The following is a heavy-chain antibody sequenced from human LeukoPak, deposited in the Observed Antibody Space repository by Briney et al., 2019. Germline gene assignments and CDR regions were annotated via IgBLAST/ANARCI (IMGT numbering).Heavy chain of an antibody. CDR2: ISGSGGST. Sequence: PGGSLRLSCAASGFTFSSYAMSWVRQAPGKGLDCVSAISGSGGSTYYADSVKGRFTISRDNSKNTLYLQMNSLRAEDTVVYYCAKAYYDSSGYYYDDAFDIWGQGTMVTVSS. J-gene: IGHJ3*02. CDR1: GFTFSSYA. V-gene: IGHV3-23*01. CDR3: AKAYYDSSGYYYDDAFDI. D-gene: IGHD3-22*01.